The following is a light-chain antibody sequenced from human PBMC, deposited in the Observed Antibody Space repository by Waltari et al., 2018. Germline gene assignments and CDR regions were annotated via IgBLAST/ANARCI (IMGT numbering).Light chain of an antibody. V-gene: IGLV2-14*03. J-gene: IGLJ3*02. CDR2: DVS. CDR3: SSYTNSSTLEGV. CDR1: SSDVGGYNS. Sequence: QSALTQPASVSGSPGQSITISCTGTSSDVGGYNSVSWYQQHPDKAPTLMIYDVSNRPPGVSNRFAGSKSGNTASLTISGLQAEDEADYYCSSYTNSSTLEGVFGGGTKLAVL.